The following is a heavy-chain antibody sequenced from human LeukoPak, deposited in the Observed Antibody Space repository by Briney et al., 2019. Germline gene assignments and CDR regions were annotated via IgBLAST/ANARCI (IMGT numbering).Heavy chain of an antibody. D-gene: IGHD2-15*01. J-gene: IGHJ4*02. CDR2: ISSGGSAI. CDR1: GFPLSSYS. V-gene: IGHV3-48*01. Sequence: GGSLRLSCAASGFPLSSYSMNWVRQAPGKGLEWVSYISSGGSAIYYVDSVKGRFTVSRDNAKNSLFLQMNSPRAEDTAVYYCVRVKGSYSDSWGQGALVTVSP. CDR3: VRVKGSYSDS.